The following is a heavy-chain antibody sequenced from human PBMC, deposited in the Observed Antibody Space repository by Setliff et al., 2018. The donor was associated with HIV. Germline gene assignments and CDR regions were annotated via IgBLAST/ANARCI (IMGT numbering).Heavy chain of an antibody. CDR3: ARVPAVTRGDWFDP. D-gene: IGHD2-2*01. Sequence: ASVKVSCKASGYPFNNFGISWVRQAPGQGLEWMGIINPAGGSTTYAQKFRGRVTMTTDASTTTAYMELTDLRSDDTAFYYCARVPAVTRGDWFDPWGQGTLVTVSS. J-gene: IGHJ5*02. CDR2: INPAGGST. CDR1: GYPFNNFG. V-gene: IGHV1-18*01.